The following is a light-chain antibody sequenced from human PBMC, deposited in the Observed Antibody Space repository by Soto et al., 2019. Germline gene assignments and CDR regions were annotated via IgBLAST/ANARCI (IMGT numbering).Light chain of an antibody. CDR3: QTWGTGIQGV. Sequence: QLVLTQSPSASASLGASVKRTSTLSRGHSSYAIAWHQQQPEKGPRYLMKLNSDGSHSKGDGIPDRFAGSSSGAERYLTISSLQPEDEADYYCQTWGTGIQGVFGGGTKLTVL. V-gene: IGLV4-69*01. CDR1: RGHSSYA. CDR2: LNSDGSH. J-gene: IGLJ3*02.